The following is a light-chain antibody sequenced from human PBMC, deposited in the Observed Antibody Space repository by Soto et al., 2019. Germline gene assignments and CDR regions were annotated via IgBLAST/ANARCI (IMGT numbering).Light chain of an antibody. CDR2: DVS. J-gene: IGLJ1*01. V-gene: IGLV2-14*01. CDR1: SSVVGGYNY. Sequence: QSALTQPASVSGSPGQSITISCTGTSSVVGGYNYVSWYQQHPGKAPRLMIYDVSNRPSGVSNRFSGSTSGNTASLTISGLQAEDEADYYCSSYTSSSTRVFGTGTKVTVL. CDR3: SSYTSSSTRV.